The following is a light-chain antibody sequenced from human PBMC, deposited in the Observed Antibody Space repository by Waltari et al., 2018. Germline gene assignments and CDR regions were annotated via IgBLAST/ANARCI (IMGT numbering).Light chain of an antibody. J-gene: IGLJ1*01. Sequence: QSALTQPASVSGSLGQSITISCTGTYSNVGSYRFVSWYQQHPDKAPKLMISEGSNRPSGVSKRFSGSKSGNRASLTISGRQAEDEADYYCSSYAGGSTYVCGTGTKVTVL. V-gene: IGLV2-23*01. CDR1: YSNVGSYRF. CDR2: EGS. CDR3: SSYAGGSTYV.